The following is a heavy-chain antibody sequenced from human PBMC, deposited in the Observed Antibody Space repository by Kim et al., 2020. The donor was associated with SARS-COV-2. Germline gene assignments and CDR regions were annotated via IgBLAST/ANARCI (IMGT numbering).Heavy chain of an antibody. V-gene: IGHV5-51*01. Sequence: ESLKISCKGSGYSFTSYWIGWVRQMPGKGLEWMGIIYPGDSDTRYSPSFQGQVTISADKSISTAYLQWSSLKASDTAMYYCARVEGGSHTYYYDSSGLYYFDYGGQGTLVTVSS. CDR3: ARVEGGSHTYYYDSSGLYYFDY. J-gene: IGHJ4*02. D-gene: IGHD3-22*01. CDR2: IYPGDSDT. CDR1: GYSFTSYW.